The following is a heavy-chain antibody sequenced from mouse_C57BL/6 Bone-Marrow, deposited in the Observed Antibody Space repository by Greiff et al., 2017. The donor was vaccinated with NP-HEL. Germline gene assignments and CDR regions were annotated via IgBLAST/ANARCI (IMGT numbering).Heavy chain of an antibody. CDR3: ARDAKGVLFAY. V-gene: IGHV7-1*01. CDR1: GFTFSDFY. J-gene: IGHJ3*01. Sequence: EVKLMESGGGLVQSGRSLRLSCATSGFTFSDFYMEWVRQAPGKGLEWIAASRNKANDYTTEYRASVKGRFIVCIDTSQSILYLQMNALRAEDTAIYYCARDAKGVLFAYWGQGTLVTVSA. CDR2: SRNKANDYTT.